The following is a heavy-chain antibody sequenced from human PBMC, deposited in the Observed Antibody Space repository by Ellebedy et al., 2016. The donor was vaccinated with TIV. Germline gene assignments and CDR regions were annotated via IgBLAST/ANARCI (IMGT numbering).Heavy chain of an antibody. CDR2: IYYSGST. V-gene: IGHV4-59*12. CDR3: ARVGGDSSMDV. Sequence: SETLSLTXTVSGGSISSYYWSWIRQPPGKGLEWIGYIYYSGSTYYNPSLKSRVTISVDTSKNQFSLKLSSVTAADTAVYYCARVGGDSSMDVWGQGTTVTVSS. D-gene: IGHD4-23*01. J-gene: IGHJ6*02. CDR1: GGSISSYY.